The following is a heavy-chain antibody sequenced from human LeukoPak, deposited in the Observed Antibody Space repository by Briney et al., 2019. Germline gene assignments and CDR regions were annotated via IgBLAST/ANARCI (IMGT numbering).Heavy chain of an antibody. CDR3: AKDGGVYYDSSGYYFWY. D-gene: IGHD3-22*01. CDR1: GFSFSSFA. J-gene: IGHJ4*02. CDR2: ISDSGGST. Sequence: GRSLRLSCAASGFSFSSFAMSWGRQAPGKGLEWVSSISDSGGSTYYADSVKGRFTLSRDNSKNTLYLQMNSLRAEDTAVYYCAKDGGVYYDSSGYYFWYWGQGTLVTVSS. V-gene: IGHV3-23*01.